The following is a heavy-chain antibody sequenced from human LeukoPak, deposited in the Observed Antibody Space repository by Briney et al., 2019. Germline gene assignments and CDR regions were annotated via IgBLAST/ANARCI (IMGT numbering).Heavy chain of an antibody. V-gene: IGHV3-23*01. D-gene: IGHD3-22*01. CDR3: AKDGLYYDGSEHVYYFDS. Sequence: GGSLRLSCAASGFIFSSYAMSWVRQGPGTGLEFVASIIYSGGATYYADSVKGRFTISRDNSKNTLYLQMNSLRAEDTALYYCAKDGLYYDGSEHVYYFDSWGQGTLVTVSS. CDR2: IIYSGGAT. J-gene: IGHJ4*02. CDR1: GFIFSSYA.